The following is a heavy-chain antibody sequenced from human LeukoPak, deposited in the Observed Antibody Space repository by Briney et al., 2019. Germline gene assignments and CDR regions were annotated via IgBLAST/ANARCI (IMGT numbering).Heavy chain of an antibody. CDR3: ARDSGSSGYYLEYFQH. CDR2: ISSSSSYI. Sequence: GGSLRLSCAASGFTFSSCSMNWVRQAPGKGLEWVSSISSSSSYIYYADSVKGRFTISRDNAKNSLYLQMNSLRAEDTAVYYCARDSGSSGYYLEYFQHWGQGTLVTVSS. V-gene: IGHV3-21*01. J-gene: IGHJ1*01. D-gene: IGHD3-22*01. CDR1: GFTFSSCS.